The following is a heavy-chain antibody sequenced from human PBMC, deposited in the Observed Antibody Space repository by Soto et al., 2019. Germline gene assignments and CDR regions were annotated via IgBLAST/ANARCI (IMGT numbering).Heavy chain of an antibody. J-gene: IGHJ4*02. CDR2: ISTSGGST. CDR1: GFTFSSYA. Sequence: GGSLRLSCAASGFTFSSYAMSWVRQAPGKGLEWVSTISTSGGSTHYADSVKGRFTISRDNSKNTLYLQMNSLRAEDTAVYYCARNIAVAGPFDYWGQGTLVTVSS. D-gene: IGHD6-19*01. V-gene: IGHV3-23*01. CDR3: ARNIAVAGPFDY.